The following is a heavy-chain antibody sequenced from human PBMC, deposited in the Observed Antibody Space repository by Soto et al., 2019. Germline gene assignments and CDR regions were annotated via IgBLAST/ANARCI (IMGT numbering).Heavy chain of an antibody. J-gene: IGHJ4*02. CDR3: ARAGYCSNMGCYGLDH. CDR2: ISSSSSYI. Sequence: GGSLRLSCAASGFTFSLYTINWVRQAPGKGLEWVSSISSSSSYIYYADSVKGRFTVSRENADNSLHLQMNSLRAEDTAMYYCARAGYCSNMGCYGLDHWGQGTLVTVSS. V-gene: IGHV3-21*01. D-gene: IGHD2-2*01. CDR1: GFTFSLYT.